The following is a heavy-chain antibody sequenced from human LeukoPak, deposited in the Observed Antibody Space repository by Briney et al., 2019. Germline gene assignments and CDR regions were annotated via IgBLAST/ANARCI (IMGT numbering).Heavy chain of an antibody. V-gene: IGHV3-74*01. CDR1: GFTFSSYW. Sequence: GGSLRLSCAASGFTFSSYWMHWVRQAPGKGLVWVSRINSDGSSTSYADSVKGRFTISRDNAKNTLYLQMNSLRAEDTAVYYCAQMGGSGYYSKGEIDYWGQGTLVTVSS. D-gene: IGHD3-22*01. J-gene: IGHJ4*02. CDR3: AQMGGSGYYSKGEIDY. CDR2: INSDGSST.